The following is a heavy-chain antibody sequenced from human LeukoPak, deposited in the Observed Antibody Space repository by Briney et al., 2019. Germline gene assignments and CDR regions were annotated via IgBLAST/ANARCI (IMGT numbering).Heavy chain of an antibody. CDR3: ARVSDTTMATDEFSYFDY. J-gene: IGHJ4*02. D-gene: IGHD5-18*01. CDR1: GGSISSYS. V-gene: IGHV4-59*01. CDR2: IYYSGST. Sequence: PSETLSLTCTVSGGSISSYSWSWIRQPPGKGLEWIGYIYYSGSTNYNPSLKSRVTISVDTSKNQFSLKLSSVTAADTALYYCARVSDTTMATDEFSYFDYWGQGALVTVSS.